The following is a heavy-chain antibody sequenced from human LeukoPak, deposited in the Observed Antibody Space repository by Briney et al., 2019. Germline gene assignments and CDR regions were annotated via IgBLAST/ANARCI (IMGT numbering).Heavy chain of an antibody. V-gene: IGHV3-23*01. CDR2: IGGSDGST. CDR1: RFTFSNYV. J-gene: IGHJ4*02. CDR3: TKGTWIQLWSLFDS. D-gene: IGHD5-18*01. Sequence: GRSLRLSCAASRFTFSNYVMNWVRQAPGKGLEWVSGIGGSDGSTYYADSVKGRFTISRDNSKNTLYLQMNSLRAEDTALYYCTKGTWIQLWSLFDSWGQGTLVTVSS.